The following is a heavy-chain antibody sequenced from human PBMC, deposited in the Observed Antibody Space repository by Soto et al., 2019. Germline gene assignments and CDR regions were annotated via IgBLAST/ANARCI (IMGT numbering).Heavy chain of an antibody. CDR1: GYTFTTYG. D-gene: IGHD2-8*01. V-gene: IGHV1-18*01. CDR2: ISPYNGDT. Sequence: QVQLVQSGPEVKKPGASVKVSCKTSGYTFTTYGISWVRQAPGQGLEWMGWISPYNGDTHYSQKFHGRVTMTTDTSTTTAFMELSTLRSDDRAIYFCARALSMAQYYYFMDVWGKGTTVAVSS. CDR3: ARALSMAQYYYFMDV. J-gene: IGHJ6*03.